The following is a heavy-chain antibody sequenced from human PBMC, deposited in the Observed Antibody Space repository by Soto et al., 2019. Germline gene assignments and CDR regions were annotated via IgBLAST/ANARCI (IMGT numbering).Heavy chain of an antibody. Sequence: PGGSLRLSCAASGFTVSSNYMSWVRQAPGKGLEWVSVIYSGGSTYYADSVKGRFTISRDNSKNTLYLQMNSLRAEDTAVYYCARDVGPVYFPHMDVWGKGTTVTVSS. CDR3: ARDVGPVYFPHMDV. V-gene: IGHV3-66*01. CDR2: IYSGGST. J-gene: IGHJ6*03. CDR1: GFTVSSNY. D-gene: IGHD3-10*01.